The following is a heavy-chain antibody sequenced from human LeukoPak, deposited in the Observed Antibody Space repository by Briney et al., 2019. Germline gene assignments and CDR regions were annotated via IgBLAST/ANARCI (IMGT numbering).Heavy chain of an antibody. Sequence: GGSLRLSCAASGITFTSYAMSWVRQAPGKGLEWVSAISGSGGSTYYADSVKGRFTISRDNSKNTLYLQMNSLRAEDAAVYYCAKAYDFWSGYYPTHDYFDYWGQGTLVTVSS. V-gene: IGHV3-23*01. CDR1: GITFTSYA. CDR3: AKAYDFWSGYYPTHDYFDY. J-gene: IGHJ4*02. CDR2: ISGSGGST. D-gene: IGHD3-3*01.